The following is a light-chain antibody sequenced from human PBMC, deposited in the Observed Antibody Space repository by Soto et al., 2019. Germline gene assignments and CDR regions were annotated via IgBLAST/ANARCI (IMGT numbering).Light chain of an antibody. V-gene: IGKV3-15*01. J-gene: IGKJ1*01. CDR1: QSVNSY. CDR2: GAS. CDR3: QQYNKWPPGT. Sequence: EIMMTQSPATLSVSPGERATLSCRASQSVNSYLAWYQQKPGQAPRLLIYGASIRATGIPGRFSGSGSGTEFTLTISSLQSEDFAVYYCQQYNKWPPGTFGQGTKVEI.